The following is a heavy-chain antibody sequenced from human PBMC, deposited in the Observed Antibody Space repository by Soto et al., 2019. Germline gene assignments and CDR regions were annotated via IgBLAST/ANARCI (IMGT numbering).Heavy chain of an antibody. CDR2: ITGSDVTT. Sequence: EVQLLESGGGLVQPGGSLRLSCAASGFTFSNYAMSWVRQAPGKGLEWVASITGSDVTTYYADSVKGRVTISRDNSRNTLYLQMNSLRAEDTAVYYCAKATHNGERGYCTSTSCAAEYFQDWDQGALVAVSS. J-gene: IGHJ1*01. V-gene: IGHV3-23*01. CDR3: AKATHNGERGYCTSTSCAAEYFQD. CDR1: GFTFSNYA. D-gene: IGHD2-2*01.